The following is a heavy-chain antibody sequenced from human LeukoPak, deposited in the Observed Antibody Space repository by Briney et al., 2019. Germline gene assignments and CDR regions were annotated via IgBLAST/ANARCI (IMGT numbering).Heavy chain of an antibody. CDR3: ARVAAGKGGDY. V-gene: IGHV4-59*01. D-gene: IGHD2-15*01. Sequence: SETLSLTCTVSGGSISSYYWSWIRQPPGKGLEWIGYIYYSGSTNYNPSLKSRVTISVDTSKNQFSLKLSSVTAADTAVYYCARVAAGKGGDYWGQGTLVTVSS. J-gene: IGHJ4*02. CDR1: GGSISSYY. CDR2: IYYSGST.